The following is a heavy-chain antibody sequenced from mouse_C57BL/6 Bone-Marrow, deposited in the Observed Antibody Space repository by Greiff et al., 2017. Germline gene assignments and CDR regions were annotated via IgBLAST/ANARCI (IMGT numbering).Heavy chain of an antibody. V-gene: IGHV1-50*01. CDR3: ASDYGSSFYYAMDY. D-gene: IGHD1-1*01. J-gene: IGHJ4*01. Sequence: QVQLQQPGAELVKPGASVKLSCKASGYTFTSYWMQWVNQWPGQGLEWIGEIDPSDSYTNYNQKFKGKATLTVDTSSSTAYMQRSSLRSEDSAVYDCASDYGSSFYYAMDYWGQGTAVTVSS. CDR2: IDPSDSYT. CDR1: GYTFTSYW.